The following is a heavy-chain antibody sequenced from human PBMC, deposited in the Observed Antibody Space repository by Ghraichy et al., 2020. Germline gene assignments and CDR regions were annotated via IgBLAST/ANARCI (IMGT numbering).Heavy chain of an antibody. J-gene: IGHJ4*02. CDR1: GITFSSYS. V-gene: IGHV3-48*02. CDR3: ARDLDY. Sequence: GGSPRLSCAVSGITFSSYSMNWVRQAPGKGLEWVSYISSSGRTIYYADSVKGRFTISRDNAKNSLYLQMNSLREEDTAVYHCARDLDYWGQGTLVTVSS. CDR2: ISSSGRTI.